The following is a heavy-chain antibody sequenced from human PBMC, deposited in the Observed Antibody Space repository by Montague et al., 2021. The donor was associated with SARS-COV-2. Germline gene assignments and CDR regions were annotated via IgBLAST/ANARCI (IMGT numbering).Heavy chain of an antibody. CDR3: ARTSDSSDY. J-gene: IGHJ4*02. CDR2: SYYRLEWYN. CDR1: GDSVAGERPR. D-gene: IGHD4-11*01. Sequence: CAISGDSVAGERPRRSSDKHSPSIEPRQQVVSYYRLEWYNDYAVSVKSRITINPDTSKNQISLQLNSVTPEDTAVYYCARTSDSSDYWGQGNLVTVSS. V-gene: IGHV6-1*01.